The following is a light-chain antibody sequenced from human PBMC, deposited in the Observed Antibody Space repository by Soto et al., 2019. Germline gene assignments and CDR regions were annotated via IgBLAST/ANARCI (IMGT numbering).Light chain of an antibody. Sequence: EIVSTQSPGTLSLSPGERATLSCRASQSVSSSYLAWYQQKPGQAPRLLIYDASNRATGIPARFSGSGSGTDFTLTISSLEPQDFAVYYCQQRSNWPPEVTFGQGTRLEI. J-gene: IGKJ5*01. CDR3: QQRSNWPPEVT. CDR2: DAS. CDR1: QSVSSSY. V-gene: IGKV3D-20*02.